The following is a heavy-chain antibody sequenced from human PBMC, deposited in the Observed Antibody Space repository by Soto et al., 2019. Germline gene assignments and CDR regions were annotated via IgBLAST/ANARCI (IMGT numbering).Heavy chain of an antibody. D-gene: IGHD6-6*01. V-gene: IGHV1-18*01. CDR3: ARVGIPNKEYSSSSGDGY. CDR2: ISAYNGNT. Sequence: ASVKVSCKASGYTFTSYGISWVRQAPGQGLEWMGWISAYNGNTNYAQKLQGRVTMTTDTSTSTAYMELRSLRSDDTAVYYCARVGIPNKEYSSSSGDGYWGQGXLVTVSS. J-gene: IGHJ4*02. CDR1: GYTFTSYG.